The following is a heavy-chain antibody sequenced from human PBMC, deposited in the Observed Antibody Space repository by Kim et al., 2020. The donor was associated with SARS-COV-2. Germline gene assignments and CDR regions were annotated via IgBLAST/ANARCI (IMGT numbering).Heavy chain of an antibody. CDR2: T. D-gene: IGHD4-4*01. Sequence: TYYNPSLKGRVTISVDRSKHQFSLTLTSVTAADTAVYYCARGPYSDYFDYWGQGTLVTVSS. J-gene: IGHJ4*02. CDR3: ARGPYSDYFDY. V-gene: IGHV4-30-2*01.